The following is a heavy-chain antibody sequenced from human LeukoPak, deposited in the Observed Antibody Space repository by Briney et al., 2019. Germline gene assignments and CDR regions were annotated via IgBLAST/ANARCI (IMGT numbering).Heavy chain of an antibody. J-gene: IGHJ4*02. CDR3: ARGNSYDSSGNSWAHDY. CDR1: AFTVDDYG. D-gene: IGHD3-22*01. Sequence: GGSLRLSCAASAFTVDDYGMSWVRQAPGEGLEWVSGINWNGGSTGYADSVKGRFTISRDNAKNSLYLQMNSLRVEDTALYYCARGNSYDSSGNSWAHDYWGQGTLVTVSS. V-gene: IGHV3-20*04. CDR2: INWNGGST.